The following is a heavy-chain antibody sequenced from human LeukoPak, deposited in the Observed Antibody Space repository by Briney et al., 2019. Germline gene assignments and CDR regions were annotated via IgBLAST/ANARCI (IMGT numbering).Heavy chain of an antibody. J-gene: IGHJ5*02. Sequence: GASVKVSCKASGYTFTSYYTHWVRQAPGQGLEWMGIINPSGSSTSYAQKFQGRVTMTRDTSTSTVYMELSSLRSEDTAVYYCARDNSKFTAHPIAAAGSFDPWGQGTLVTVSS. CDR2: INPSGSST. CDR1: GYTFTSYY. D-gene: IGHD6-13*01. V-gene: IGHV1-46*01. CDR3: ARDNSKFTAHPIAAAGSFDP.